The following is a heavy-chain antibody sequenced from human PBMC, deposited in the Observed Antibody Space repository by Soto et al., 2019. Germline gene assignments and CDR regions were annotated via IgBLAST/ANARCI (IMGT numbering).Heavy chain of an antibody. CDR2: INPNSGGT. V-gene: IGHV1-2*04. CDR1: GYTFTGYY. CDR3: ARDLSHCSSTSCYNGPYWYFDL. D-gene: IGHD2-2*02. Sequence: ASVKVSCKXSGYTFTGYYMHWVRQAPGQGLEWMGWINPNSGGTNYAQKFQGWVTMTRDTSISTAYMELSRLRSDDTAVYYCARDLSHCSSTSCYNGPYWYFDLWGRGTLVTVSS. J-gene: IGHJ2*01.